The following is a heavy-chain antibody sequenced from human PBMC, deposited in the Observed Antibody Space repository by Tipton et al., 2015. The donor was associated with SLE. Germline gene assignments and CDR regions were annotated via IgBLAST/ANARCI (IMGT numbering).Heavy chain of an antibody. CDR3: AKWALPHFDY. J-gene: IGHJ4*02. CDR2: IWYDGFNK. Sequence: SLRLSCAASGFTFSSYWMSWVRQAPGKGLEWVALIWYDGFNKYYADSVKGRFTISRDNSKNTLYLQMNSLRAEDTAVYYCAKWALPHFDYWGQGTLVTVSS. CDR1: GFTFSSYW. V-gene: IGHV3-33*06.